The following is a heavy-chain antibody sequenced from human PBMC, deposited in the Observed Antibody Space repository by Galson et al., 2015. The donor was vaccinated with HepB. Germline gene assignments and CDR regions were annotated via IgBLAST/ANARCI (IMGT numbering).Heavy chain of an antibody. CDR2: ISNDGSNK. D-gene: IGHD2-2*01. J-gene: IGHJ4*02. Sequence: SLRLSCAASEFTFSFYGIHWVRQAPGKGLEWVALISNDGSNKYYVDSVKGRFSISTDTSKNTVYVQINSLRPEDTAVYFCALSTNFLPTEIHYGGQGTLGTVSS. V-gene: IGHV3-30*03. CDR3: ALSTNFLPTEIHY. CDR1: EFTFSFYG.